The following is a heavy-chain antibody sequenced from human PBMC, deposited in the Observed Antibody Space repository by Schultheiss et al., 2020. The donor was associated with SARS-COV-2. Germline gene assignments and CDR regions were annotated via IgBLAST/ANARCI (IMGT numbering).Heavy chain of an antibody. V-gene: IGHV4-59*08. J-gene: IGHJ6*03. CDR1: GGSISSYY. D-gene: IGHD6-13*01. CDR3: ARHATYSSSSGDYYYMDV. Sequence: SETLSLTCTVSGGSISSYYWSWIRQPPGKGLEWIGDIYHSGSSNYNPSLKSRVTISVDTSKNQFSLKLSSVTAADTAVYYCARHATYSSSSGDYYYMDVWGKGTTVTVSS. CDR2: IYHSGSS.